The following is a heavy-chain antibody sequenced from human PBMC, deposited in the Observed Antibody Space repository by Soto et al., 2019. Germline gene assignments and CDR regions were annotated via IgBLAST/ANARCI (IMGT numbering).Heavy chain of an antibody. J-gene: IGHJ5*02. CDR2: ITSTGDT. CDR3: AKEIAASATLWLDP. D-gene: IGHD6-13*01. Sequence: EVQLLESGGGLVQPGGSLRLSCAASGFTLNYYAINWVRQAPGKGLEWVSAITSTGDTYYVDSVKRRFTISRDNSKNTLYLQMNSLRAEDTAVYYCAKEIAASATLWLDPWGQGTLVTVSS. CDR1: GFTLNYYA. V-gene: IGHV3-23*01.